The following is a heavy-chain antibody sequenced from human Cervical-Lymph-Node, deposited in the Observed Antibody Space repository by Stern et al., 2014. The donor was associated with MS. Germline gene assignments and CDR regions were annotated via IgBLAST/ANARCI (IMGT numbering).Heavy chain of an antibody. D-gene: IGHD3-22*01. V-gene: IGHV7-4-1*01. J-gene: IGHJ5*02. CDR3: ARSLPGGYRINWFDP. Sequence: QVQLVQSGSEFKSPGASVKVSCKASGYTFTLYAMNWVRQAPGQGLEWMGRITANTGNATYAQGFSGRFVFSLDTSVSTAYLHIHSLKAEDTAVYFCARSLPGGYRINWFDPWGQGTLVTVSS. CDR2: ITANTGNA. CDR1: GYTFTLYA.